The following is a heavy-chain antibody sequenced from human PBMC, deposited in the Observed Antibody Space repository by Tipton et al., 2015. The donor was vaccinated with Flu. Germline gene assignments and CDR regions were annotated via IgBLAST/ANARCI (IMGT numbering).Heavy chain of an antibody. CDR1: GGSIRTSTDY. D-gene: IGHD6-19*01. CDR3: ARERRGGWPFYDAFDF. Sequence: TLSLTCAVSGGSIRTSTDYWGWIRQPPGKGLEWIGTVYSGGSTYYNPSLTSRVTMSLDTSKNHFSLRLSSVTAADTAVYYCARERRGGWPFYDAFDFWGQGTTVTVSS. V-gene: IGHV4-39*02. CDR2: VYSGGST. J-gene: IGHJ3*01.